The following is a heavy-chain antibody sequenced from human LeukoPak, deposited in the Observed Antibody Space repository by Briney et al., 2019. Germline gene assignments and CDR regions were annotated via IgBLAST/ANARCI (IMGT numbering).Heavy chain of an antibody. Sequence: SETLSLTCAVYGGSFSGYYWSWIRQPPGKGLEWIGEINHSGSTNYNPSLKSRVTISVDTSKNQFSLKLSSVTAADTAVYYCARSEWLRGMDVWGQGTTVTVSS. CDR1: GGSFSGYY. CDR2: INHSGST. CDR3: ARSEWLRGMDV. D-gene: IGHD6-19*01. J-gene: IGHJ6*02. V-gene: IGHV4-34*01.